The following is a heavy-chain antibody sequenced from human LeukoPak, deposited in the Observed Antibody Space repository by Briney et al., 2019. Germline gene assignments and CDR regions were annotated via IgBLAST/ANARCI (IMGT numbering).Heavy chain of an antibody. J-gene: IGHJ3*02. V-gene: IGHV1-18*01. D-gene: IGHD2-2*01. CDR2: ISAYNGNT. Sequence: GASVKVSCKASGYTFTSYGISWVRQAPGQGLEWMGWISAYNGNTNHAQKLQGRVTMTTDTSTSTAYMELRSLRSDDTAVYYCAKDIVVVHGGNAFDIWGQGTMVTVSS. CDR1: GYTFTSYG. CDR3: AKDIVVVHGGNAFDI.